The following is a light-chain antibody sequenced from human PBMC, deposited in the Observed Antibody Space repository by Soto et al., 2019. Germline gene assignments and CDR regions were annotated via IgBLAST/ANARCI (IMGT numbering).Light chain of an antibody. CDR3: QKYNSAPVT. V-gene: IGKV3-15*01. J-gene: IGKJ3*01. CDR1: QSVSSY. CDR2: GAS. Sequence: EIVLTQSPATLSLSPGERATLSCRASQSVSSYLAWYQQKPGQAPRLLIYGASTRATGIPARFSGSGSGTEFTLTISSLQSEDVATYYCQKYNSAPVTCGPGTKVDIK.